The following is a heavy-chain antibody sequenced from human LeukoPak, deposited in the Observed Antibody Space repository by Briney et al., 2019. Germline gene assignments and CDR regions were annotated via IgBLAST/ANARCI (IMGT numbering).Heavy chain of an antibody. D-gene: IGHD2-15*01. V-gene: IGHV4-59*01. Sequence: SETLSLTCTVSGGSIRSFFWSWIRQPPGKGLEWIGYIFYSGSTTYNPSLRSRVPMSVDTSKSQFSLRLSSVTAADTAVYYCAKNQGSCSSGGSCYQFDPWGQGTLVTVSS. CDR3: AKNQGSCSSGGSCYQFDP. CDR1: GGSIRSFF. J-gene: IGHJ5*02. CDR2: IFYSGST.